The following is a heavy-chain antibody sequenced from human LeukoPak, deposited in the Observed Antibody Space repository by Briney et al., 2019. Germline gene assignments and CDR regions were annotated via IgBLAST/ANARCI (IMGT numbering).Heavy chain of an antibody. CDR3: AREARTVGGPWWFDP. V-gene: IGHV3-13*04. D-gene: IGHD3/OR15-3a*01. CDR1: GFTFSSYD. J-gene: IGHJ5*02. CDR2: IGTAGDT. Sequence: GGSLRLSCAASGFTFSSYDMHWVRQATGKGLEWVSAIGTAGDTYYPASVKGRFTVSRDNSKNSLFVQLNSLRAGDSAVYYCAREARTVGGPWWFDPWGQGNLVSVSS.